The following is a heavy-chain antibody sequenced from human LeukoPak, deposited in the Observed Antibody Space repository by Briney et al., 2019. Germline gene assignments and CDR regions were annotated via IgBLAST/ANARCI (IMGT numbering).Heavy chain of an antibody. CDR1: GYTFANYW. V-gene: IGHV5-51*01. Sequence: GESLKISCQAPGYTFANYWIGWVRQMPGKGLEWMGIVYPGDSDTKYSPSFQGQVTISADKSISTAYLQWSSLKASDTAMYYCARSYSGFNYWGQGTLVTVSP. CDR3: ARSYSGFNY. CDR2: VYPGDSDT. J-gene: IGHJ4*02. D-gene: IGHD6-13*01.